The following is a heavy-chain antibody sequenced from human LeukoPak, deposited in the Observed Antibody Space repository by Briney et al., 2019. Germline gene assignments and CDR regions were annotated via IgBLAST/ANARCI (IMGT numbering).Heavy chain of an antibody. CDR3: TTGITGTTVGRYYMDV. J-gene: IGHJ6*03. CDR2: IKSKTDGGTT. D-gene: IGHD1-7*01. Sequence: PGGSLRLSCAASGFTFSNAWMSWVRQAPGKGLEWVGRIKSKTDGGTTDYAAPVKGRFTISRDDSKNTLYLQMNSLKTEDTAVYYCTTGITGTTVGRYYMDVWGKGTTVTVSS. V-gene: IGHV3-15*01. CDR1: GFTFSNAW.